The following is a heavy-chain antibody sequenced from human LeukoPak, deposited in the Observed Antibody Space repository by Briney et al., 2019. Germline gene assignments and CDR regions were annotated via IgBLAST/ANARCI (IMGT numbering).Heavy chain of an antibody. D-gene: IGHD2-2*02. CDR3: ARDGQVVVPAAILPGVNWFDP. Sequence: SETLSLTCTVSGYSISSGYYWGWIRQPPGKGLEWIGSIYHSGSTYYNPSLKSRVTISVDTSKNQFSLKLSSMTAADTAVYYCARDGQVVVPAAILPGVNWFDPWGQGTLVTVSS. CDR1: GYSISSGYY. CDR2: IYHSGST. V-gene: IGHV4-38-2*02. J-gene: IGHJ5*02.